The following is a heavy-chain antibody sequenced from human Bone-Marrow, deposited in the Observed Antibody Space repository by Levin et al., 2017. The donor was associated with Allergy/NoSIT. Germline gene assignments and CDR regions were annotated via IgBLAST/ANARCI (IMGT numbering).Heavy chain of an antibody. J-gene: IGHJ3*02. CDR3: ARDLPAASDAFDI. D-gene: IGHD2-2*01. V-gene: IGHV4-39*07. Sequence: SQTLSLTCTVSGGSISSSSYYWGWIRQPPGKGLEWIGSIYYSGSTYYNPSLKSRVTISVDTSKNQFSLKLSSVTAADTAVYYCARDLPAASDAFDIWGQGTMVTVSS. CDR1: GGSISSSSYY. CDR2: IYYSGST.